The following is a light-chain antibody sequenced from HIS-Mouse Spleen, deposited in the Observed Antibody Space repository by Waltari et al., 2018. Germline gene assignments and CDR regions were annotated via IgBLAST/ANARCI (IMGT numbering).Light chain of an antibody. Sequence: SYVLTQPPSVSVAPGKTARITCGGNNIGSKSVHWYQQKPGQAPVLVVYDDSDRPSGIPERFSGSRSGTMATLTISGAQVEDEADYYCYSTDSSGNHRVFGGGTKLTVL. CDR1: NIGSKS. CDR2: DDS. J-gene: IGLJ2*01. CDR3: YSTDSSGNHRV. V-gene: IGLV3-21*01.